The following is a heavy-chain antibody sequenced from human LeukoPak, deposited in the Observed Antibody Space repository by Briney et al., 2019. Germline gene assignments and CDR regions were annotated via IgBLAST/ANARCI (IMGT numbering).Heavy chain of an antibody. D-gene: IGHD6-19*01. CDR1: GFTFGDYA. CDR2: IRSKAYGGTT. Sequence: GGSLRLSCTASGFTFGDYAMSWFRQAPGKGLEWVGFIRSKAYGGTTEYAASVKGRFTISRDDSKSIAYLQMNSLKTEDTAVYYCTTVFGYSSGWYSDAFDIWGQGTMVTVSS. J-gene: IGHJ3*02. CDR3: TTVFGYSSGWYSDAFDI. V-gene: IGHV3-49*03.